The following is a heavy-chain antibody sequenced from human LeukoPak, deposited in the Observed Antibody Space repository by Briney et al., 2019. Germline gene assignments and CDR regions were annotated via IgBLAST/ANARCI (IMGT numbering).Heavy chain of an antibody. V-gene: IGHV3-21*05. J-gene: IGHJ4*02. CDR3: ARVNPISSGFYAY. D-gene: IGHD3-22*01. CDR1: GFTFSSYW. Sequence: PGGSLRLSCAASGFTFSSYWMHWVRQAPGKGLEWVSYISGSSSHSNYADSVKGRFTISRDNAKNSLFLQMSSLRADDTAIYYCARVNPISSGFYAYWGQGTLVTVSS. CDR2: ISGSSSHS.